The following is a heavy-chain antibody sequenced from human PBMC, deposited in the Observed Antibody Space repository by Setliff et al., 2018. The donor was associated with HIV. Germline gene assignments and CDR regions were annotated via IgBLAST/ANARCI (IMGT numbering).Heavy chain of an antibody. D-gene: IGHD6-19*01. Sequence: GGSLRLSCAASGFTFSSYSMNWVRQAPGKGLEWVSSISSSSSYIYYADSVKGRFTISRDNAKNSLYLQMNSLGAEDTAVYYCAKNAGWQLAYYFDYWGQGTLVTVSS. CDR2: ISSSSSYI. CDR1: GFTFSSYS. CDR3: AKNAGWQLAYYFDY. J-gene: IGHJ4*02. V-gene: IGHV3-21*01.